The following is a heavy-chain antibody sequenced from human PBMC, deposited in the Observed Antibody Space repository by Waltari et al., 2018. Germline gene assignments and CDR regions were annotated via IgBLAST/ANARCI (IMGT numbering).Heavy chain of an antibody. CDR2: IIPIFGTA. J-gene: IGHJ6*02. Sequence: QVQLVQSGAEVKKPGSSVKVSCKASGGTFSSYAISWVRQAPGQGLEWMGGIIPIFGTANYAQKFQGRVTITADESTSTAYMELSSLRSEDTAVYYCARPRSASGTTGDYYYYYGMDVWGQGTTVTVSS. V-gene: IGHV1-69*01. CDR3: ARPRSASGTTGDYYYYYGMDV. CDR1: GGTFSSYA. D-gene: IGHD1-1*01.